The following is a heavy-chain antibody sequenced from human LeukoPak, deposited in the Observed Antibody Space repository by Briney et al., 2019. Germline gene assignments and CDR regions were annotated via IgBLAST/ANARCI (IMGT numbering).Heavy chain of an antibody. CDR2: ISWNSGSI. CDR1: GFTFDDYA. CDR3: AKAPSYCSGDSCPYTWFDP. J-gene: IGHJ5*02. D-gene: IGHD2-15*01. Sequence: GGSLRLSCAASGFTFDDYAMHWVRQAPGKGLEWVSGISWNSGSIDYADSVKGRFTISRDNAKNSLYLQMNSLRAEDTALYYCAKAPSYCSGDSCPYTWFDPWGQGTLVTVSS. V-gene: IGHV3-9*01.